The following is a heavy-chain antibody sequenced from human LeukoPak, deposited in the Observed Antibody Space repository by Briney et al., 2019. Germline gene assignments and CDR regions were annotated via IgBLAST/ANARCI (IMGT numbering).Heavy chain of an antibody. J-gene: IGHJ4*02. V-gene: IGHV3-23*01. CDR3: AKGDLYSGYDLTLPGFAY. CDR2: ISGSGGST. CDR1: GFTFSSYA. D-gene: IGHD5-12*01. Sequence: HAGGSLRLSCAASGFTFSSYAMSWVRQAPGKGLEWVAAISGSGGSTYYADSVKGRFTISRDNSKNTLYLQMNSLRADDTAVHYCAKGDLYSGYDLTLPGFAYWGQGTLVTASS.